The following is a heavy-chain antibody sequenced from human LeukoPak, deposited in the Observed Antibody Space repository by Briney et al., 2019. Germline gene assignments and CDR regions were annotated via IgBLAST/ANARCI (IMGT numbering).Heavy chain of an antibody. CDR1: GFTFSYYS. J-gene: IGHJ4*02. V-gene: IGHV3-48*01. CDR3: ARERMRLFGDH. CDR2: ISNSGRTV. D-gene: IGHD3-3*01. Sequence: PGGSLRLSCATSGFTFSYYSMHWVRQAPGRGLEWVSYISNSGRTVYYADSVKGRFTISRDNAKNSVYLQMSSLRAEDTAVYYCARERMRLFGDHWGQGTLVTVSS.